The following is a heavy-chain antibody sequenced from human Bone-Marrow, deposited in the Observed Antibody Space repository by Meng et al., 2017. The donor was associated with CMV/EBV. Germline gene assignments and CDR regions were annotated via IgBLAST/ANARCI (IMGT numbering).Heavy chain of an antibody. J-gene: IGHJ6*02. CDR3: ATGQGRYFWSGYWDV. Sequence: SETLSLTCTVSGGSISSYYWGWIRQPPGKGLEWIGSIYYSGSTYYNPSLKSRVTISVDTSKNQFSLKLSSVTAADTAVYYCATGQGRYFWSGYWDVWGQRTTVTVSS. CDR1: GGSISSYY. D-gene: IGHD3-3*01. V-gene: IGHV4-39*07. CDR2: IYYSGST.